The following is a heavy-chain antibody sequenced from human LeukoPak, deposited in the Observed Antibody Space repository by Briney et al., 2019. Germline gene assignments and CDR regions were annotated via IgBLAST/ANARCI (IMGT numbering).Heavy chain of an antibody. J-gene: IGHJ4*02. V-gene: IGHV3-74*01. Sequence: GGSLRLSCAASGFTFSSYWMHWVRQAPGKGLVWVSRISSDGSSTSYADSVKGRFTISRDNAKNTLYLQMHSLRAEDTALYYCAKVGVPAAMELGTRGVATTIALDYWSQGTLVTVSS. CDR2: ISSDGSST. CDR1: GFTFSSYW. CDR3: AKVGVPAAMELGTRGVATTIALDY. D-gene: IGHD2-2*01.